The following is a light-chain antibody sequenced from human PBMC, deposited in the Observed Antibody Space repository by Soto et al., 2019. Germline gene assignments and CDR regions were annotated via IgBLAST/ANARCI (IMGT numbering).Light chain of an antibody. V-gene: IGKV3-20*01. CDR2: GAS. CDR1: QSVSSNY. CDR3: QQFGRSPPSWT. Sequence: ETVLTQSPGTLSLSPGERATLSCRASQSVSSNYLAWYQQKPGQAPRLLMYGASTRATGIPDRFSGSGSGTDFTLTSSRLAPEDFAVYYCQQFGRSPPSWTFGQGTKVEIK. J-gene: IGKJ1*01.